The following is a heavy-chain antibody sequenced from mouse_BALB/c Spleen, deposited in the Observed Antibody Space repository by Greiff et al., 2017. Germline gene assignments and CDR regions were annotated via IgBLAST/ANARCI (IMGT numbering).Heavy chain of an antibody. Sequence: DVMLVESGGGLVQPGGSRKLSCAASGFTFSSFGMHWVRQAPEKGLEWVAYISSGSSTIYYADTVKGRFTISRDNPKNTLFLQMTSLRSEDTAMYYCARDIYYAMDYWGQGTSVTVSS. V-gene: IGHV5-17*02. CDR3: ARDIYYAMDY. J-gene: IGHJ4*01. CDR2: ISSGSSTI. CDR1: GFTFSSFG.